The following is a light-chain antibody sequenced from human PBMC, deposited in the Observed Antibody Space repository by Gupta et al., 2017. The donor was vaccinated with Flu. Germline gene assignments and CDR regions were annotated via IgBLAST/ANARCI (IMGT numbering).Light chain of an antibody. CDR3: SSYAGSYIWV. CDR2: EVT. V-gene: IGLV2-8*01. Sequence: QSALTQPPSASGSPGQSVTISCTGTSSDVGRYDYVSWYQQHPGKAPKVLIYEVTKRPSGVPDRFSASQSGNTASLTVSGLQAEDEADYYCSSYAGSYIWVFGGGTKLTVL. CDR1: SSDVGRYDY. J-gene: IGLJ3*02.